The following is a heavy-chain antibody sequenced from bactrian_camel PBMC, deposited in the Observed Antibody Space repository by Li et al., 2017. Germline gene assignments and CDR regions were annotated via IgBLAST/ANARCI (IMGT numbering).Heavy chain of an antibody. CDR2: IYNDDRGT. V-gene: IGHV3S6*01. CDR1: MFKFSRFT. CDR3: ATLGDAY. J-gene: IGHJ4*01. Sequence: VQLVESGGDLVQPGESLTLSCSTSMFKFSRFTMCWVRQAPGKGLEWVSRIYNDDRGTSYAESVKGRFTISRDNAKNMVYLRMDSLKTEDTGVYYCATLGDAYWGQGTQVTVS. D-gene: IGHD1*01.